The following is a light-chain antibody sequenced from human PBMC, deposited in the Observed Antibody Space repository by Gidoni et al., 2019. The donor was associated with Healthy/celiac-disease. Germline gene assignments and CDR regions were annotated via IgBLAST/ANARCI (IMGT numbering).Light chain of an antibody. CDR2: KAS. CDR3: QQYNSYPMCS. CDR1: QSISSW. J-gene: IGKJ2*04. Sequence: DTQMTQSLSTLSASVGERSTITCRASQSISSWLAWYQQKPGKAPKLLIYKASSLESGVPSRFSGTLTISSLQPDDFATYYCQQYNSYPMCSFGQXTKLEIK. V-gene: IGKV1-5*03.